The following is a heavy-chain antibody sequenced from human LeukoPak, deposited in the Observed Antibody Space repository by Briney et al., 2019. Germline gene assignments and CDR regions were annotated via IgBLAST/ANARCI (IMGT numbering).Heavy chain of an antibody. Sequence: GASVKVSCKASGYTFTSYYMHWVRQAPGQGLEWMGIINPSGGSTSYAQKFQGRVTMTRDTSTSTVYMELSSLRSEDTAVYYCARDGYDLRSAGPPFDYWGQGTLVTASS. CDR3: ARDGYDLRSAGPPFDY. CDR2: INPSGGST. CDR1: GYTFTSYY. J-gene: IGHJ4*02. D-gene: IGHD4-17*01. V-gene: IGHV1-46*01.